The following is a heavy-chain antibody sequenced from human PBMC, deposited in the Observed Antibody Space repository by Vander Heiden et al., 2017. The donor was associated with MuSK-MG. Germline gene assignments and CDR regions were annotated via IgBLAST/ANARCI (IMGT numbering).Heavy chain of an antibody. D-gene: IGHD6-13*01. Sequence: EVQLVESGGGLVKPGGALRLSCAASGFTFSNAWMSWVRQAPGKGLEWVGRIKSKTDGGTTDYAAPVKGRFTISRDDSKNTLYLQMNSLKTEDTAVYYCTTVRYSSSWYGLRFDYWGQGTLVTVSA. CDR1: GFTFSNAW. CDR2: IKSKTDGGTT. CDR3: TTVRYSSSWYGLRFDY. V-gene: IGHV3-15*01. J-gene: IGHJ4*02.